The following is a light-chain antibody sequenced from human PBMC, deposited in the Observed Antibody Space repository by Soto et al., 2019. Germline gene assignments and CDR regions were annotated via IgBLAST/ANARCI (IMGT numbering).Light chain of an antibody. J-gene: IGKJ1*01. CDR3: MQATHPWT. CDR1: QSLVYSDGNTY. Sequence: DVVMTQSPLSLPVTLGQPASISCTSSQSLVYSDGNTYLSWFHQRPGQSPRRLIYRVSNRDSGVPDRFSGSGSGTDFTLKISRVEAEDVGVYYCMQATHPWTFGQGTKVEIE. V-gene: IGKV2-30*01. CDR2: RVS.